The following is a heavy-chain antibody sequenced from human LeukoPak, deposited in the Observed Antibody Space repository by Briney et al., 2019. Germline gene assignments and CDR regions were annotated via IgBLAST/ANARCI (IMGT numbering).Heavy chain of an antibody. CDR2: TYYRSQQWYS. CDR1: GDSVSSNGAA. D-gene: IGHD3-3*01. Sequence: SQTLSLTCAISGDSVSSNGAAWDWIRQSPSRGLEWLGRTYYRSQQWYSDYAPSVKGRIAINADTSQNQFSLHLNSVTPEDTAVYYCGRETDFGVVTNWGQGTLVTVSS. CDR3: GRETDFGVVTN. J-gene: IGHJ4*02. V-gene: IGHV6-1*01.